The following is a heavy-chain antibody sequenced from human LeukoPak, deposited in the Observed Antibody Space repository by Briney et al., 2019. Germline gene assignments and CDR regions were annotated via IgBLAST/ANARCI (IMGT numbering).Heavy chain of an antibody. CDR3: ARGTPYSYYYDSSAQRNAFDI. D-gene: IGHD3-22*01. CDR1: GGSFSGYY. CDR2: INHSGST. J-gene: IGHJ3*02. V-gene: IGHV4-34*01. Sequence: SETLSLTCAVYGGSFSGYYWSWIRQPPGKGLEWIGEINHSGSTNYNPSLKSRVTISVDTSKNQFSLKLSSVAAADTAVYYCARGTPYSYYYDSSAQRNAFDIWGQGTMVTVSS.